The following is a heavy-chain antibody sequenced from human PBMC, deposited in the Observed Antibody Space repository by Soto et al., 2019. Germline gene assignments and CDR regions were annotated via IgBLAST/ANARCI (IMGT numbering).Heavy chain of an antibody. V-gene: IGHV3-66*01. CDR2: IYSGGST. J-gene: IGHJ4*02. D-gene: IGHD2-15*01. CDR3: ERTCSGGTCAFDY. CDR1: GFTVSSNY. Sequence: EVQLVESGGGLVQLGGSLRLSCAASGFTVSSNYMSWVRQAPGKGLEWVSVIYSGGSTYYADSVKGRFTISRDNSENTLYPQMNSLRGEETAVYYWERTCSGGTCAFDYWGQGTLVTVSS.